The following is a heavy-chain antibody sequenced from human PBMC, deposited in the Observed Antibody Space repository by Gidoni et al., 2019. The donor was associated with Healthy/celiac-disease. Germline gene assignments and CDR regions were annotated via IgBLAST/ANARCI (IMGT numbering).Heavy chain of an antibody. V-gene: IGHV3-9*01. Sequence: EVQLVESGGGLLQPGRSLRLSCAASGFTFDDYAMHWVRQAPGKGLEGVSGISWNSGSIGYADSVKGRFTISRDNAKNSLYLQMNSLRAEDTALYYCAKDILAVAGSRAPYYYYGMDVWGQGTTVTVSS. D-gene: IGHD6-19*01. CDR2: ISWNSGSI. CDR3: AKDILAVAGSRAPYYYYGMDV. CDR1: GFTFDDYA. J-gene: IGHJ6*02.